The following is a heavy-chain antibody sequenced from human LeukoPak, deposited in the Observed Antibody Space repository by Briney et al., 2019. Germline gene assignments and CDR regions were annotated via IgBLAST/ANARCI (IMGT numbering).Heavy chain of an antibody. D-gene: IGHD5-18*01. CDR1: GFTVSSNY. CDR2: IKKDGSEK. V-gene: IGHV3-7*04. J-gene: IGHJ4*02. Sequence: PGGSLRLSCAVSGFTVSSNYMSWVRQAPGKGLEWVASIKKDGSEKYYVDSVKGRFTISRDDAKNSLYLQMNSLRAEDTAVYYCARDKPHYSHDYWGQGTLVTVSS. CDR3: ARDKPHYSHDY.